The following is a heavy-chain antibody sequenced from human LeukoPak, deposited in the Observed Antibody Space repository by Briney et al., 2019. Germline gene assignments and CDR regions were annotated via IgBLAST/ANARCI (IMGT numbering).Heavy chain of an antibody. CDR3: ARGRDSRYNWNDYYFDY. CDR2: IYYSGST. J-gene: IGHJ4*02. V-gene: IGHV4-59*01. D-gene: IGHD1-1*01. Sequence: PSETLSLTCTVSGGSISSYYWSWIRQPPGKGLEWIGYIYYSGSTNYNPSLKSRVTISVDTSKNQFPLKLSSVTAADTAVYYCARGRDSRYNWNDYYFDYWGQGTLVTVSS. CDR1: GGSISSYY.